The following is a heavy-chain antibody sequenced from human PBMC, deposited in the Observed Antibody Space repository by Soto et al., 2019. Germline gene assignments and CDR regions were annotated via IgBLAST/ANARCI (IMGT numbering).Heavy chain of an antibody. V-gene: IGHV4-4*07. D-gene: IGHD3-3*02. CDR2: VFSSGST. J-gene: IGHJ6*02. CDR3: ARVAFSYFGMDV. Sequence: SETLSLTCSVPGGAISSYYWSWVRQPAGKGLEWIGRVFSSGSTNYNASLKSRVTMSIDTSKNEVSLTLRSVTAADTAVYCCARVAFSYFGMDVWGPGTTVTVSS. CDR1: GGAISSYY.